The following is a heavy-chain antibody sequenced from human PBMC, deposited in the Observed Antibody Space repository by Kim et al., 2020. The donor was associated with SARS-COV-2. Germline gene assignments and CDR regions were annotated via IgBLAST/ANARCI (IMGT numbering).Heavy chain of an antibody. V-gene: IGHV3-30*01. J-gene: IGHJ4*02. CDR3: ARDSEDYGDYFDY. D-gene: IGHD3-16*01. Sequence: SVKGRITITGDNSTHTLYLQLNSLRAKETAVYYCARDSEDYGDYFDYWGQGTLVTVSS.